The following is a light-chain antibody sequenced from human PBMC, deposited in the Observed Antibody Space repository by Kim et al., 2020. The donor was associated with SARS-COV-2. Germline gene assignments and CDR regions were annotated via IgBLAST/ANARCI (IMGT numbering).Light chain of an antibody. Sequence: GKTVRIAAARRSGTCVSGYVQGYQQRPGSVPTTVIFEDYHRPSGVPDRFSGSVDSSSNSASLTISGLKTEDEADYYCQSYDDTNAVFGGGTQLTVL. CDR2: EDY. V-gene: IGLV6-57*03. CDR3: QSYDDTNAV. J-gene: IGLJ3*02. CDR1: SGTCVSGY.